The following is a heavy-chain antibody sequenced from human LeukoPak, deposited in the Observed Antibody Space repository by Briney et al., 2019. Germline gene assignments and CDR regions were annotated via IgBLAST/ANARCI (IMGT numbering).Heavy chain of an antibody. V-gene: IGHV3-23*01. J-gene: IGHJ5*02. CDR1: GFALSSYA. CDR3: ARADRLDGAPYLIGP. D-gene: IGHD2-21*01. Sequence: PGGSLRLSCAASGFALSSYAMSWVRQAPGKGLEWVSAFTSSTVATYYADSVKGRFTISRDNSKNTLYLQMNSLRAEDTASYCCARADRLDGAPYLIGPWGQGTLVTVSS. CDR2: FTSSTVAT.